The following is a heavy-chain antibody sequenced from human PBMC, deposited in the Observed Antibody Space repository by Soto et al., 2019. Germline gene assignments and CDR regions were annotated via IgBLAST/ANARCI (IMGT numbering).Heavy chain of an antibody. V-gene: IGHV3-23*01. Sequence: GGSLRLSCAASGFTFSSYAMSWVRQAPGKGLEWVSAISGSGGSTYYADSVKGRFTISRDNSKNTLYLQMNSLRAEDTAVYYCANLDYGESYYFDYWGQGTLVTVSS. J-gene: IGHJ4*02. D-gene: IGHD4-17*01. CDR3: ANLDYGESYYFDY. CDR1: GFTFSSYA. CDR2: ISGSGGST.